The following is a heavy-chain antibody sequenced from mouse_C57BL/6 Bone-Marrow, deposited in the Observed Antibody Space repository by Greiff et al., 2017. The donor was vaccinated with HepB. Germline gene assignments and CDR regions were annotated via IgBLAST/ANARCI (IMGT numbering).Heavy chain of an antibody. J-gene: IGHJ3*01. CDR1: GFTFSDYG. Sequence: EVKLMESGGGLVKPGGSLKLSCAASGFTFSDYGMHWVRQAPEKGLEWVAYISSGSSTIYYADTVKGRFTLSRDNAKNTLFLQMTSLRSEDTAMYYCAIAAYYSNYGFADWGQATLVTVAT. CDR3: AIAAYYSNYGFAD. V-gene: IGHV5-17*01. CDR2: ISSGSSTI. D-gene: IGHD2-5*01.